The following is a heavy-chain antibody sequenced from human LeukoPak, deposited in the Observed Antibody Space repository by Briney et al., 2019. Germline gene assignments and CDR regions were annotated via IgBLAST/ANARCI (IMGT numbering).Heavy chain of an antibody. CDR3: ARGDYYDSGRFDY. Sequence: SETLSLTCTVSGGSVSSGSYYWSWIRQPPGKGLEWIGYIFYSGTTNYNPSLKSRVTISLDTSKNQFSLKLSALTAADTAVYYCARGDYYDSGRFDYWGQGTLVTVSS. D-gene: IGHD3-22*01. CDR2: IFYSGTT. J-gene: IGHJ4*02. V-gene: IGHV4-61*01. CDR1: GGSVSSGSYY.